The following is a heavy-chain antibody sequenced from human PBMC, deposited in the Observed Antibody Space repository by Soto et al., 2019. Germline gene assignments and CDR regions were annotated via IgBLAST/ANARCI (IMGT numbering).Heavy chain of an antibody. J-gene: IGHJ4*02. V-gene: IGHV4-61*01. CDR3: SVYSPYYDSSGLDY. CDR2: IYYSGST. Sequence: TSETLSLTCTVSGGSVSSGSYYWSWIRQPPGKGLEWIGYIYYSGSTNYNPSLKSRVTISVDTSKNQFSLKLSSVTAADTAVYYCSVYSPYYDSSGLDYWGQGTLVTVS. CDR1: GGSVSSGSYY. D-gene: IGHD3-22*01.